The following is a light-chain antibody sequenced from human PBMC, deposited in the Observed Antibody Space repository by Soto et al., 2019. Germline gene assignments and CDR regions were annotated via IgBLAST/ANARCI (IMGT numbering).Light chain of an antibody. Sequence: DIQMTQSPSSLSASVGDRVTITCRASQGIRNYLAWYQQKPGKVPKLLIYAASTLQSGVPSRFSGSGSGTDFTLTISSLQPEDVATYYCQKDNSAPLTFGPGTKVDIK. CDR2: AAS. CDR3: QKDNSAPLT. CDR1: QGIRNY. J-gene: IGKJ3*01. V-gene: IGKV1-27*01.